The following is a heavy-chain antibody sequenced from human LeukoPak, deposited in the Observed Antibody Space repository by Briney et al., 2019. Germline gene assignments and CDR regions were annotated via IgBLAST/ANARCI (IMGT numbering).Heavy chain of an antibody. CDR2: IYTSGST. J-gene: IGHJ3*02. Sequence: SETLSLTCTVSGGSISSYYWSWFRQPPGKGLEWIGYIYTSGSTNYNPSLKSRVTISVDTSKNQFSLKLSSVTAADTAVYYCARFNTYYDFWSGRRKAFDIWGQGTMVTVSS. CDR3: ARFNTYYDFWSGRRKAFDI. V-gene: IGHV4-4*09. D-gene: IGHD3-3*01. CDR1: GGSISSYY.